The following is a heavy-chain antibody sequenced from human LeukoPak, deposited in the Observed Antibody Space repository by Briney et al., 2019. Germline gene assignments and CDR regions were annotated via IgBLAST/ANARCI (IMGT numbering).Heavy chain of an antibody. J-gene: IGHJ6*03. D-gene: IGHD3-10*01. Sequence: SETLSLTCTVSGGSISSYYWSWIRQPPWKGLEWIGYIYYSGSTNYNPSLKSRVTISVDTSKNQFSLKLSSVTAADTAVYYCARGGGSGRYYFGSYYYYYMDVWGKGTTVTVSS. V-gene: IGHV4-59*01. CDR3: ARGGGSGRYYFGSYYYYYMDV. CDR1: GGSISSYY. CDR2: IYYSGST.